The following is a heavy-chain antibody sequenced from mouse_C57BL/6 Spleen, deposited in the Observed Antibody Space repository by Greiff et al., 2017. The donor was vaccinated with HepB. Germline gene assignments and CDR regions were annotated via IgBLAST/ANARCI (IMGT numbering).Heavy chain of an antibody. CDR3: ARGKDYAWFAY. D-gene: IGHD2-4*01. V-gene: IGHV1-54*01. Sequence: QVQLKQSGAELVRPGTSVKVSCKASGYAFTNYLIEWVKQRPGQGLEWIGVINPGSGGTNYNEKFKGKATLTADKSSSTAYMQLSSLTSEDSAVYFCARGKDYAWFAYWGQGTLVTVSA. J-gene: IGHJ3*01. CDR1: GYAFTNYL. CDR2: INPGSGGT.